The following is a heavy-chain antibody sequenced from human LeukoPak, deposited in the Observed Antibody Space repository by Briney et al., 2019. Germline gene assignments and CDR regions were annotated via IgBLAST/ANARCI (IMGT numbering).Heavy chain of an antibody. V-gene: IGHV1-46*01. D-gene: IGHD6-13*01. CDR1: GYTFTSYY. CDR3: ARAPPFPPYSSRTSFDY. J-gene: IGHJ4*02. Sequence: ASVTVSCKASGYTFTSYYMHWVRQAPGQGLEWMGIINPSGGSTSYAQKFQGRVTMTRDMSTSTVYMELSSLRSEDTAVYYCARAPPFPPYSSRTSFDYWGQGTLVTVSS. CDR2: INPSGGST.